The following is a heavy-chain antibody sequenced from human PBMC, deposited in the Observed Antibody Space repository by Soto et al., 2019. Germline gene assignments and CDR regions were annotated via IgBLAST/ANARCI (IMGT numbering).Heavy chain of an antibody. V-gene: IGHV4-34*01. CDR2: INHSGST. CDR3: ASGIGIAAAGTGYYFDY. Sequence: KPSETLSLTCAVYGGSFSGYYWSWIRQPPGKGLEWIGEINHSGSTNYNPSLKSRVTISVDTSKNQFSLKLSSVTAADTAVYYCASGIGIAAAGTGYYFDYWGQGTLVTVSS. CDR1: GGSFSGYY. J-gene: IGHJ4*02. D-gene: IGHD6-13*01.